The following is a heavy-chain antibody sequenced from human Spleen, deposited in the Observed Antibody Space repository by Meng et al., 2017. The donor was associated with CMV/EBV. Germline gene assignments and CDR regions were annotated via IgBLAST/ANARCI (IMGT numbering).Heavy chain of an antibody. Sequence: YTFTDYYVHWVRQAPGQGLEWMGWINPNSGGTNYAQKFQGRVTMTRDTSISTAYMELSRLRSDDTAVYYCARGTDYFDSSGYYPDYWGQGALVTVSS. CDR3: ARGTDYFDSSGYYPDY. J-gene: IGHJ4*02. V-gene: IGHV1-2*02. CDR2: INPNSGGT. D-gene: IGHD3-22*01. CDR1: YTFTDYY.